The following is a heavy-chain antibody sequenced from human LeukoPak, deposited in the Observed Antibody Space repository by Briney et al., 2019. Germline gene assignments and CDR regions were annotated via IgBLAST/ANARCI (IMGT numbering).Heavy chain of an antibody. J-gene: IGHJ4*02. V-gene: IGHV3-23*01. CDR1: GFIFSSYA. Sequence: GGSLRLSCAASGFIFSSYAMSWVRQAPGKGLEWVSAISSSGGRTYYADSVKGRFTISRDNSKNTLYLQMNSLRAEDTAVYYCAKGYCSGGSRYSGLFDYWGQGTLVTVSS. CDR2: ISSSGGRT. D-gene: IGHD2-15*01. CDR3: AKGYCSGGSRYSGLFDY.